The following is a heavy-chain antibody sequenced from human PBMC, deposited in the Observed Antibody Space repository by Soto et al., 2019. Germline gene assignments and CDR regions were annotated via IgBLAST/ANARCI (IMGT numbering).Heavy chain of an antibody. J-gene: IGHJ6*02. CDR3: ASSAVAGGYYYGMDV. CDR2: IIPIFGTA. Sequence: QVQLVQSGAEVKKPGSSVKVSCKASGGTFSSYAISWVRQAPGQGLEWMGGIIPIFGTANYEQTFQGRVTITADESTSTAYMGLSSLRSEETAVYYCASSAVAGGYYYGMDVWGQGTTVTVSS. V-gene: IGHV1-69*12. CDR1: GGTFSSYA. D-gene: IGHD6-19*01.